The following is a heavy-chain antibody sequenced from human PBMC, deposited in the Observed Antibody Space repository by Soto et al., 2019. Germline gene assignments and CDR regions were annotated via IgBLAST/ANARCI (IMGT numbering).Heavy chain of an antibody. CDR3: AGGFFRAEDGIRDL. D-gene: IGHD3-3*01. CDR2: INYSGST. J-gene: IGHJ2*01. V-gene: IGHV4-31*02. Sequence: RSWIRQHPGKGLEWIGYINYSGSTYYNPCLTSRVAISVDTSKNQFCLKLSSVTAADTAVSFCAGGFFRAEDGIRDL.